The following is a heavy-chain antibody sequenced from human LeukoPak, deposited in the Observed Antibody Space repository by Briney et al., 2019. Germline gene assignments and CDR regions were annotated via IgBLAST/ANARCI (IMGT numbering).Heavy chain of an antibody. Sequence: VGSLRLSCAASGFTFCTYAMTWVGQAPGTGLEWWAGISYDGSSKYYADSVKSRFTISIDNSKNPLYLQMNSLRAEDTAVYYCARDRGYMRFSTSCRRIGYFDYWGQGTLVTVSS. J-gene: IGHJ4*02. V-gene: IGHV3-30*04. CDR1: GFTFCTYA. CDR2: ISYDGSSK. D-gene: IGHD2-2*01. CDR3: ARDRGYMRFSTSCRRIGYFDY.